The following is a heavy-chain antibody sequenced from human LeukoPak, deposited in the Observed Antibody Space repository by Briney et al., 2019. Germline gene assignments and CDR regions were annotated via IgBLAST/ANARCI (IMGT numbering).Heavy chain of an antibody. J-gene: IGHJ3*02. D-gene: IGHD2-15*01. CDR1: GFTFSSYG. CDR2: IWYDGSNK. Sequence: PGRSLRLSCAASGFTFSSYGMHWVRQAPGKGLEWVAVIWYDGSNKYYADSVKGRFTTSRDNSKNTLYPQMNSLRAEDTAVYYCARDHRIVGYCSGGSCYSGAFDIWGQGTMVTVSS. CDR3: ARDHRIVGYCSGGSCYSGAFDI. V-gene: IGHV3-33*01.